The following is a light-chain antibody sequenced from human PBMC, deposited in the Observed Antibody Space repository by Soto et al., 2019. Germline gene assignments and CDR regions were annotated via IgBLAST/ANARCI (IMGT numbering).Light chain of an antibody. CDR3: QQRYSTLWT. J-gene: IGKJ1*01. CDR2: AAS. CDR1: QSISSY. V-gene: IGKV1-39*01. Sequence: DIQMTPSPSSPSPSVGDRITLPLPASQSISSYLNWYQKKPGKAPQILIYAASSLQSGVPSRFSGSGSGTDFNLTISSLQTEDFATYECQQRYSTLWTFGQGTKVDIK.